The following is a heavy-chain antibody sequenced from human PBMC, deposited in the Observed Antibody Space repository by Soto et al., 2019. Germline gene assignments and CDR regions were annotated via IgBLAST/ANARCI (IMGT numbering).Heavy chain of an antibody. V-gene: IGHV1-18*01. CDR3: ARNQGSTGCQQECYYYYYGMDV. D-gene: IGHD2-2*01. CDR1: GYTFTSYG. Sequence: ASVKVSCKASGYTFTSYGISWVRQAPGQGLEWMGWISAYNGNTNYAQKLQGRVTMTTDTSTSTAYMELRSLRSDDTAVYYCARNQGSTGCQQECYYYYYGMDVWGQGTTVTVSS. J-gene: IGHJ6*02. CDR2: ISAYNGNT.